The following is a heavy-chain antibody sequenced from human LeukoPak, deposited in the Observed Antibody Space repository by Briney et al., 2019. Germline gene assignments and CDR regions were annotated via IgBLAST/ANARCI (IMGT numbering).Heavy chain of an antibody. CDR2: ISSSSSYI. CDR1: GFTFSSYS. D-gene: IGHD3-9*01. Sequence: GGSLRLSCAASGFTFSSYSMNWVRQAPGKGLEWVSSISSSSSYIYCADSVKGRFTISRDNAKNSLYLQMNSLRAEDTAVYYCARAHYDILTGYYSRYSYWGQGTLVTVSS. J-gene: IGHJ4*02. CDR3: ARAHYDILTGYYSRYSY. V-gene: IGHV3-21*01.